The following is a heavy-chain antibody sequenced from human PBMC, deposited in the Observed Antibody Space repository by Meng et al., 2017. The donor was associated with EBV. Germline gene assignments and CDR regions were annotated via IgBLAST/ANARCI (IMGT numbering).Heavy chain of an antibody. J-gene: IGHJ5*02. CDR1: GGSISSGGYS. CDR3: SRERDYGSGRFDT. D-gene: IGHD3-10*01. Sequence: QPQLQDSGSGLVKPSQTLSHTRAVSGGSISSGGYSWSWIRQTPGKGLEWIGDIHQTGNTHYNPSLKSRVTISLDRSNNQFFLKLTSVTAADTAVYYCSRERDYGSGRFDTWGQGTLVTVAS. CDR2: IHQTGNT. V-gene: IGHV4-30-2*01.